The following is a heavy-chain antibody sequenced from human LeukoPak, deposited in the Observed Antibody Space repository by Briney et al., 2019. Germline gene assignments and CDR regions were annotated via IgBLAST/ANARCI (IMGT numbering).Heavy chain of an antibody. CDR3: ARALWEPTENYYYYMDV. D-gene: IGHD1-26*01. CDR1: GGSISSYY. CDR2: IYTSGST. V-gene: IGHV4-4*07. Sequence: PSETLSLTCTVSGGSISSYYWSWIRQPAGKGLEWIGRIYTSGSTNYNPSLKGRVTISVDTSKNQFSLKLSSVTAADTAVYYCARALWEPTENYYYYMDVWGKGTTVTVSS. J-gene: IGHJ6*03.